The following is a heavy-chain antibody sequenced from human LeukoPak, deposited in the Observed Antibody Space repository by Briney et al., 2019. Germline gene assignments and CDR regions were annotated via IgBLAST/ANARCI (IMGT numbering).Heavy chain of an antibody. CDR3: ARVVAAHIDY. Sequence: GGSLRLSCAASGFTFSSYSMNWVRQAPGKGLEWVSSISSSSSYIYYADSAKVRFTISRDNAKNSLYLQMNSLRAEDTAVYYCARVVAAHIDYWGQGTLVTVSS. D-gene: IGHD6-6*01. J-gene: IGHJ4*02. CDR1: GFTFSSYS. V-gene: IGHV3-21*01. CDR2: ISSSSSYI.